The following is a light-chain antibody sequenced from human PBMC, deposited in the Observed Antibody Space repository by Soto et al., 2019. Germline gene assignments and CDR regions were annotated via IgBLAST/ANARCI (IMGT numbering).Light chain of an antibody. J-gene: IGLJ1*01. CDR1: SSDVGGYNY. CDR3: NSYTARSTYV. CDR2: DVS. V-gene: IGLV2-14*01. Sequence: QSALTQPASVSGSPGQSITISCTGTSSDVGGYNYVSWYQQHPGKAPKLMIYDVSNRPSGVSNRFSGSKSGNTAPLTISGLQSEDEADYYCNSYTARSTYVFGTGTKVTVL.